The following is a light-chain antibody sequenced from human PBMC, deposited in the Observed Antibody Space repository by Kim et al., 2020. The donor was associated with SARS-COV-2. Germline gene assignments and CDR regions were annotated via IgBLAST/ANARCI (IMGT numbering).Light chain of an antibody. CDR2: DDD. CDR1: TSDIGNNY. CDR3: GTWHSGLRVVL. V-gene: IGLV1-51*01. Sequence: QSVLTQPPSVSAAPGQRVTISCSGATSDIGNNYASWYQQLPGTAPKLLIYDDDKRPSGIPDRFSASKSVTTATLTIAGVQTGDEADYHCGTWHSGLRVVLFGGGTQLTVL. J-gene: IGLJ2*01.